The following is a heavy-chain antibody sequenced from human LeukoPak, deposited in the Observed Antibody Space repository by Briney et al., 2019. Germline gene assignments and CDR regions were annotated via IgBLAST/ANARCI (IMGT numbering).Heavy chain of an antibody. V-gene: IGHV3-30*18. CDR1: GFTFSSYG. CDR2: ISYDGSNK. CDR3: ANNLRAYYDSSGYYS. J-gene: IGHJ4*02. Sequence: GRSLRPSCAASGFTFSSYGMHWVRQAPGKGLEWVAVISYDGSNKYYADSVKGRFTISRDNSKNTLYLQMNGLRAEDTAVYYCANNLRAYYDSSGYYSWGQGTLVTVSS. D-gene: IGHD3-22*01.